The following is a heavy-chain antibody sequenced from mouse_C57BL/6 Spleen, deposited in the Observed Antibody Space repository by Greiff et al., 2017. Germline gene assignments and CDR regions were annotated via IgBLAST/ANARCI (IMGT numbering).Heavy chain of an antibody. V-gene: IGHV1-69*01. CDR1: GYTFTSYW. CDR3: ARSTGTGAMGG. CDR2: IDPSDSYT. Sequence: QVQLQQPGAELVMPGASVKLSCKASGYTFTSYWMHWVKQRPGQGLEWIGEIDPSDSYTNYNQKFKGKSTLTVDKSSSTAYMQLSSLTSEDSAVYYCARSTGTGAMGGWGQGATVTVST. D-gene: IGHD1-1*02. J-gene: IGHJ4*01.